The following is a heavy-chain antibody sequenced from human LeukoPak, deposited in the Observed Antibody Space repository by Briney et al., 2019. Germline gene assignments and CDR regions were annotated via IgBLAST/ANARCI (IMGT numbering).Heavy chain of an antibody. CDR2: ISGSGGST. J-gene: IGHJ4*02. V-gene: IGHV3-23*01. Sequence: PGGSLRLSCAASGFTFSSYAMSWVRQAPGKGLEWVSAISGSGGSTYYADSVKGRFTISRDNSKNTLYLQMNSLRAEDTAVYYCAKENSSGYYYGEAGYDYWGQGTLVTVFS. CDR1: GFTFSSYA. D-gene: IGHD3-22*01. CDR3: AKENSSGYYYGEAGYDY.